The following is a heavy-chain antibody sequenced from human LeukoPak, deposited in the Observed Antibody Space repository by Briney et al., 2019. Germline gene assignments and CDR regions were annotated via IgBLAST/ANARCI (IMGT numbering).Heavy chain of an antibody. CDR2: IKQDGSEK. CDR1: GFTFSSYW. V-gene: IGHV3-7*01. Sequence: GGSLRLSCAASGFTFSSYWMSWVRQAPGKGLEWVANIKQDGSEKYYVDSVKGRFTISRDNAKTSLYLQMNSLRAEDTAAYYCARDAAYNWYRDYYYYMDVWGKGTTVTVSS. J-gene: IGHJ6*03. CDR3: ARDAAYNWYRDYYYYMDV. D-gene: IGHD1-20*01.